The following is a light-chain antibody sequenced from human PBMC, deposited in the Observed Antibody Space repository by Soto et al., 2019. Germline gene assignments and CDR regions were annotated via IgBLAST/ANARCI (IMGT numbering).Light chain of an antibody. J-gene: IGKJ4*01. CDR2: KAS. V-gene: IGKV1-5*03. CDR1: QSISRW. CDR3: QEYNTYPLT. Sequence: DIPMTQSPSTLSASVGDRVTITCRASQSISRWLAWDQQKPGKAPKFLIFKASSLESGVTSSFSGSGSGTDFTLTISSLQPDDFATYYSQEYNTYPLTFGGGTKVEIK.